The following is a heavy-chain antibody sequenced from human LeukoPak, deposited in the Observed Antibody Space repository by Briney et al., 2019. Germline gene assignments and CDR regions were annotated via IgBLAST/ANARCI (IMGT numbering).Heavy chain of an antibody. CDR1: GFTVSSNY. CDR2: IYKGGSS. V-gene: IGHV3-66*01. Sequence: GGSLRLSCVASGFTVSSNYMSWVRQAPGKGLEWVSVIYKGGSSYYTDSVQGRFTISRDNAKNSLYLQMNSLRAEDTAVYYCASRGGSCHQCFDPWGQGTLVTVSS. CDR3: ASRGGSCHQCFDP. J-gene: IGHJ5*02. D-gene: IGHD2-15*01.